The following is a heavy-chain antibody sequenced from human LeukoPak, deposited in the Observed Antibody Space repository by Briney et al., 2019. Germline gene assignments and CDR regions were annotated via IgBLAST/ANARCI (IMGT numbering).Heavy chain of an antibody. J-gene: IGHJ5*01. D-gene: IGHD3-10*01. Sequence: QPGGSLRLSCAASGFMFSGYGMHWVRQAPGKGLEWVANIKRDGNEKNYVDSVRGRFSISRDNAKNSLYLQMDSLRAEDTAVYYCAKEGAYPIITYDSRGQGALVTVSS. CDR3: AKEGAYPIITYDS. CDR2: IKRDGNEK. CDR1: GFMFSGYG. V-gene: IGHV3-7*01.